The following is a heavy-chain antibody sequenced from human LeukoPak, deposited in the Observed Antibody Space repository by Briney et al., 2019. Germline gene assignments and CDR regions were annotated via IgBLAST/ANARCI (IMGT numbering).Heavy chain of an antibody. CDR1: NGSIYNDY. V-gene: IGHV4-59*08. Sequence: PSETLSLTCNVSNGSIYNDYWLWVRQPPGKGLEWIAYIDYSGYTDYNPSVKSRVTMSIDTSKSQFTLHLRSVSAADTAIYYCATCAPNRYWLAPWGQGILVTVSS. CDR2: IDYSGYT. J-gene: IGHJ5*02. CDR3: ATCAPNRYWLAP.